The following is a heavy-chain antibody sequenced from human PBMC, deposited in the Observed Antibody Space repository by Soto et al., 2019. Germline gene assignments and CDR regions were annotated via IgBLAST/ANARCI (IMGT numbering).Heavy chain of an antibody. CDR2: ARNKANSYTT. Sequence: LRLPCAPRGFTFSDHHMDWVRQAPGKGLKWVGRARNKANSYTTAYAASVKGRITISRDHSTNSLSLQMNSLKTEDTAVYFCARLMGRRFDLWGQGTLVTVSS. J-gene: IGHJ4*02. D-gene: IGHD2-8*01. CDR3: ARLMGRRFDL. V-gene: IGHV3-72*01. CDR1: GFTFSDHH.